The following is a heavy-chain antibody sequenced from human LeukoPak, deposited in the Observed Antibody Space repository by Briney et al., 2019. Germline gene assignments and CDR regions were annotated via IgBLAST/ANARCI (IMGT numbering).Heavy chain of an antibody. J-gene: IGHJ4*02. Sequence: SETLSLTCTVSGGSINSGDYYWVWIRQPPGKGLEWIGSIYYSGNTSYKPSLKSRVTMTVDTSKSQFSLKLSSVTAADTAVYYCARDTFYYDLAFDYWGQGTLVTVSS. CDR2: IYYSGNT. CDR3: ARDTFYYDLAFDY. CDR1: GGSINSGDYY. V-gene: IGHV4-39*07. D-gene: IGHD3-22*01.